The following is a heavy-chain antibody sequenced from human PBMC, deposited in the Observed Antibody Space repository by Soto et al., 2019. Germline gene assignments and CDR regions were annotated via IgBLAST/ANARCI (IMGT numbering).Heavy chain of an antibody. V-gene: IGHV3-30-3*01. CDR1: GFTFSSYA. CDR2: ISYDGSNK. J-gene: IGHJ6*02. D-gene: IGHD1-7*01. CDR3: ARDQGGTTLYYHGMDV. Sequence: QVQLVESGGGVVQPGRSLRLSCAASGFTFSSYAMHWVRQAPGQGLEWVALISYDGSNKYYADSVKGRFPIYRDNSKNTLYLQMNSLSPEDTAVYHCARDQGGTTLYYHGMDVWGQGTTVTVSS.